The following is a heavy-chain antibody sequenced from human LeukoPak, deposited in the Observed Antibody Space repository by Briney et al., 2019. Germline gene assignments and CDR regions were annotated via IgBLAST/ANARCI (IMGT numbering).Heavy chain of an antibody. Sequence: GGSLRLSCAASGFTFSSYWMSWVRQAPGKGLEWVANIKQDGREKYYVDSVKGRFTISRDNAKNSLYLQMNSLRAEDMALYYCAKGRGWELLGGFDYWGQGTLVTVSS. V-gene: IGHV3-7*03. CDR2: IKQDGREK. J-gene: IGHJ4*02. CDR3: AKGRGWELLGGFDY. D-gene: IGHD1-26*01. CDR1: GFTFSSYW.